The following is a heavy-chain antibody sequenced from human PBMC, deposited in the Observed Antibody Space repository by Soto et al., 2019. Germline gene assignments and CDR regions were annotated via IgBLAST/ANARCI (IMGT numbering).Heavy chain of an antibody. CDR3: ARQVGVAARTTDNYYYYGMDV. CDR2: IDPSDSYT. J-gene: IGHJ6*02. V-gene: IGHV5-10-1*01. Sequence: GESLKISCKGSGYSFTSYWIIWVRQMPGKGLEWMGRIDPSDSYTNYSPSFQGHVTISADKSISTAYLQWSSLKASDTAMYYCARQVGVAARTTDNYYYYGMDVWGQGTTVTVSS. D-gene: IGHD6-6*01. CDR1: GYSFTSYW.